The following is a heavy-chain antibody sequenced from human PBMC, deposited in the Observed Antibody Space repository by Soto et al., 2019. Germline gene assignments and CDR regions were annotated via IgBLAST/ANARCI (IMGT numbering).Heavy chain of an antibody. J-gene: IGHJ4*02. V-gene: IGHV4-39*01. Sequence: QLQLQESGPGLVKPSETLSLTCTVSGGSIIVLHLYSWAWPPQPPGKGLEWLATILYDGGTFYSPSLESRVTMSVDTSTNQFSVKLSSVTATDTAVYYCARRRHGYFDSWGQGSMVTVSS. CDR1: GGSIIVLHLYS. CDR3: ARRRHGYFDS. CDR2: ILYDGGT.